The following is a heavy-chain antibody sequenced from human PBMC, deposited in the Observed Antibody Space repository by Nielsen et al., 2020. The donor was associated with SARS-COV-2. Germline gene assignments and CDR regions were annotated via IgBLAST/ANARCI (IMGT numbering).Heavy chain of an antibody. V-gene: IGHV1-69*13. CDR3: ARGRIAAAGGSGQLGFDP. CDR1: GGTFSSYA. D-gene: IGHD6-13*01. CDR2: IIPIFGTA. J-gene: IGHJ5*02. Sequence: SVKVSCKASGGTFSSYAISWVRQAPGQGLEWMGGIIPIFGTANYAQKFQGRVTITADESTSTAYMELSSLRSEDTAVYYCARGRIAAAGGSGQLGFDPWGQGTLVTVSS.